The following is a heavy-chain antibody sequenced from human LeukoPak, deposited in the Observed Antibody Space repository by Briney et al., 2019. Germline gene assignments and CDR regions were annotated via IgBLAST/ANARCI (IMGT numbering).Heavy chain of an antibody. CDR2: IYPGDSDT. J-gene: IGHJ6*03. CDR1: GYSFSSYW. Sequence: GESLKISCKGSGYSFSSYWIGWVRQMPGKGLEWMGIIYPGDSDTRYSPSFQGQVTISADRSVSTAYLQWSSLKASDTAMYYCARARSGSPYYMDVWGKGTTVTVSS. V-gene: IGHV5-51*01. CDR3: ARARSGSPYYMDV. D-gene: IGHD1-26*01.